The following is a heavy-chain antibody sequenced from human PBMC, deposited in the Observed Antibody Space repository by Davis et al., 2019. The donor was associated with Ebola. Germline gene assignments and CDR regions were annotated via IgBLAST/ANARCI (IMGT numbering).Heavy chain of an antibody. CDR1: GFTFSSYA. D-gene: IGHD2-8*01. CDR2: ISHDGSNK. J-gene: IGHJ4*02. CDR3: ARDSLGGDIVLIYFDY. Sequence: GESLKISCAASGFTFSSYAMHWVRQAPGKGLEWVAVISHDGSNKYYADSVKGRFTISRDNSKNTLYLQMNSLRAEDTAVYYCARDSLGGDIVLIYFDYWGQGTLVTVSS. V-gene: IGHV3-30-3*01.